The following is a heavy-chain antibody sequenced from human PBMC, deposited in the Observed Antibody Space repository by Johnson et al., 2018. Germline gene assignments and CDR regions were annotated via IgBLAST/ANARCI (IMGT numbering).Heavy chain of an antibody. CDR3: ARDTERLGGWFDP. Sequence: QVQLQESGPGLVKXSETLSLTCTVSGGSISSSSYYWGWIRQPPGKGLEWIGSIYYSGSPYYNPSLKSRVTRSVDTSKNQFSLKLSSVTAADTAVYYCARDTERLGGWFDPWGQGTLVTVSS. CDR2: IYYSGSP. V-gene: IGHV4-39*07. CDR1: GGSISSSSYY. J-gene: IGHJ5*02. D-gene: IGHD3-3*01.